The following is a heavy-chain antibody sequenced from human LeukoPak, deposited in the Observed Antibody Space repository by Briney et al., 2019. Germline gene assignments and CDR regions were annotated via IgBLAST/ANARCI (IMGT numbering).Heavy chain of an antibody. CDR2: ISYTGTYI. CDR1: AFSLNAYN. J-gene: IGHJ6*03. D-gene: IGHD2-2*01. V-gene: IGHV3-21*01. CDR3: AREDIVVVTAAPAAWEHYYMDV. Sequence: PGGSLRLSCAASAFSLNAYNMNWVRQAPGKGLEWVSSISYTGTYIYYADSVKGRFTISRDNAKNSLYLQMNSLRAEDTAVYYCAREDIVVVTAAPAAWEHYYMDVWGKGTTVTVSS.